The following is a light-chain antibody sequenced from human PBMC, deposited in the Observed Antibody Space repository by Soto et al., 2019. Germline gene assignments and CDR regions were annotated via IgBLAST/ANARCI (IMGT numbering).Light chain of an antibody. CDR3: QQYNNYFSWT. CDR1: QSISIW. J-gene: IGKJ1*01. CDR2: DAS. Sequence: DIQMTQSPSTLSASVGDRVTITCRASQSISIWLAWYQQKPGKAPNILIYDASTLVSGVPSRFSGSGSGTEFALTISSLQPDDVATYYCQQYNNYFSWTFGQGTKVDIK. V-gene: IGKV1-5*01.